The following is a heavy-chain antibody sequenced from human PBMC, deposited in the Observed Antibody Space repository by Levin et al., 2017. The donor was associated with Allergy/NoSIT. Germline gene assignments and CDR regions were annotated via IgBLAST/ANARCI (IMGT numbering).Heavy chain of an antibody. CDR3: VRGDGYGDYRGMDV. CDR1: GFTFRNYD. V-gene: IGHV3-13*01. J-gene: IGHJ6*02. D-gene: IGHD4-17*01. Sequence: TGGSLRLSCAASGFTFRNYDMHWVRQVTGKGLEWVAGIDTTGNTYLQVSVKGRFTISRENAKNSVILQMNSLRAGDTAVYYCVRGDGYGDYRGMDVWGQGTTVIVSS. CDR2: IDTTGNT.